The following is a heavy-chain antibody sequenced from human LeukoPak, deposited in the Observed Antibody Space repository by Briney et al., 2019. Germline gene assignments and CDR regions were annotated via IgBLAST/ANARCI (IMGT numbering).Heavy chain of an antibody. Sequence: SETLSLTCAVYGGSFSGYYWSWIRQPPGKGLEWIGEINHSGSTNYNPSLKSRVTISVDTSKNQFSLKLSSVTAADTAVYYCARGGRGYLNYYSSGMDVWGQGTRSPSP. V-gene: IGHV4-34*01. CDR1: GGSFSGYY. CDR3: ARGGRGYLNYYSSGMDV. CDR2: INHSGST. D-gene: IGHD5-18*01. J-gene: IGHJ6*02.